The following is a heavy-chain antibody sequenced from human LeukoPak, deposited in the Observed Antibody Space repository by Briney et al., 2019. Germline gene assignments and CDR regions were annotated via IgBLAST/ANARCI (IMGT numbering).Heavy chain of an antibody. J-gene: IGHJ4*02. V-gene: IGHV3-30*02. CDR3: ARDRGSGLAVAGSNDY. CDR1: GFTFSSYG. CDR2: IRYDGSNK. D-gene: IGHD6-19*01. Sequence: GGSLRLSCAASGFTFSSYGMHWVRQAPGKGLEWVAFIRYDGSNKYYADSVKGRFTISRDNSKNTLCLQMNSLRAEDTAVYYCARDRGSGLAVAGSNDYWGQGTLVTVSS.